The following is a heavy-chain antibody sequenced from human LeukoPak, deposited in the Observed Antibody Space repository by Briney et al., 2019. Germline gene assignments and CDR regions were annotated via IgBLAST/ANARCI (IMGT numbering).Heavy chain of an antibody. V-gene: IGHV4-38-2*02. J-gene: IGHJ4*02. Sequence: SETLSLTCTVSGYSISSGYYWGWIRQPPGKGLEWIGSIYHSGSTYYNPSLKGRVTISVDTSKNQFSLKLSSVTAADTAVYYCARPPGAASGSIDYWGQGTLVTVSS. CDR2: IYHSGST. CDR1: GYSISSGYY. CDR3: ARPPGAASGSIDY. D-gene: IGHD1-26*01.